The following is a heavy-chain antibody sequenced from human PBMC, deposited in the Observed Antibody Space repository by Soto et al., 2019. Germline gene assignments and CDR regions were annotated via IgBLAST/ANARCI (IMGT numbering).Heavy chain of an antibody. CDR3: ARDQGCYGGLDN. D-gene: IGHD4-17*01. V-gene: IGHV4-31*03. CDR1: GGSISNNGHY. Sequence: PSETLSLTCTVSGGSISNNGHYWSWIRQRPGKGLEWIGYIHYRGGTSYNPSLKSRVTISVDTSKNQFSLRLQSVTAADTAVYYCARDQGCYGGLDNWGQGTLVTVSS. CDR2: IHYRGGT. J-gene: IGHJ4*02.